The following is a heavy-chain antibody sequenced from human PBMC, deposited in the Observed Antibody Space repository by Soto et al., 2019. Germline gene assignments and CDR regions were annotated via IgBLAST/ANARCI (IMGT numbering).Heavy chain of an antibody. J-gene: IGHJ6*02. CDR1: GFSFSTYS. V-gene: IGHV3-48*02. D-gene: IGHD6-6*01. CDR2: ISSRSYTI. CDR3: ARGGSSSDTGMDV. Sequence: EVQLVETGGGLVQPGGSLRLSCAASGFSFSTYSMNWVRQAPGKGLEWVSYISSRSYTIYYVDSVKGRFTMTRDNAKNSLYLQMNSLRDEDTAVYYCARGGSSSDTGMDVWGQGTKVSVSS.